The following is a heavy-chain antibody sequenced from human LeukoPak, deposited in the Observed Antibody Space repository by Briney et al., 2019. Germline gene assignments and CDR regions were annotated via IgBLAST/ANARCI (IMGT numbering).Heavy chain of an antibody. D-gene: IGHD5-12*01. J-gene: IGHJ4*02. V-gene: IGHV4-4*07. CDR2: IYTSGST. Sequence: SETLSLTCTVSGGSISTYYWSWIRQPAGKGLEWIGRIYTSGSTNYNTSLKSRITMSVDTSKNQFSLKLRSVTAADTAVYYCASSYGGYVLYSGQGALLTVSS. CDR3: ASSYGGYVLY. CDR1: GGSISTYY.